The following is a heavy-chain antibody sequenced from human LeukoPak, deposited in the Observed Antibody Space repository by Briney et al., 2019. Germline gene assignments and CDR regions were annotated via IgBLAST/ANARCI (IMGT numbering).Heavy chain of an antibody. CDR1: GFSFSSYG. D-gene: IGHD3-10*01. CDR2: IRYDGTNK. V-gene: IGHV3-30*02. Sequence: TGGSLRLSCAASGFSFSSYGMHWVRQAPGMGLEWVACIRYDGTNKYYADSVKGRFTISRDNSKNTLYLQMNSLRAEDTAVYYCARSIDYYGSGSPPDYWGQGTLVTVSS. CDR3: ARSIDYYGSGSPPDY. J-gene: IGHJ4*02.